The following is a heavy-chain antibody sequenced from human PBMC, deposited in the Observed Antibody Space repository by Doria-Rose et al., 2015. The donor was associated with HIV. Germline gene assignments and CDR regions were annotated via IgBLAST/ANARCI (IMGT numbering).Heavy chain of an antibody. CDR1: GVSLSSPGMG. Sequence: PVLVKPTETLTLTCTVSGVSLSSPGMGVSWIRRPPGKALEWLANIFSDDERSYKTSLKSRLTISRGTSKSQVVLTMTDMDPVDTATYYCARIKSSRWYHKYYFDFWGQGPLVIVSA. J-gene: IGHJ4*02. CDR3: ARIKSSRWYHKYYFDF. CDR2: IFSDDER. D-gene: IGHD6-13*01. V-gene: IGHV2-26*01.